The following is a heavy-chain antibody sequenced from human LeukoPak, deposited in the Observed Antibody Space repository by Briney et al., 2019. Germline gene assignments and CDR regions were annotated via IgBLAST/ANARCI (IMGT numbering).Heavy chain of an antibody. CDR3: AREFRDSSSWYAPRDFDY. Sequence: GGSLRLSCAASGFTFSRYAMHWVRQAPGKGLEWVAVISYDGSNKYYADSVKGRFTISRDNSKNTLYLQMNSLRAEDTAVYYCAREFRDSSSWYAPRDFDYWGQGTLVTVSS. CDR1: GFTFSRYA. V-gene: IGHV3-30-3*01. J-gene: IGHJ4*02. D-gene: IGHD6-13*01. CDR2: ISYDGSNK.